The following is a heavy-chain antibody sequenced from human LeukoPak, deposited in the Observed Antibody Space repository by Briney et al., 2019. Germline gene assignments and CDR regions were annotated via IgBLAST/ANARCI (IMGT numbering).Heavy chain of an antibody. CDR3: ARLIAGAIDY. CDR1: GFTFSSYG. Sequence: GGSLRLSCAASGFTFSSYGMHWVRQAPGKGLEWVAFIRYDGSNKYYADSVKGRFTISRDNSKNTLYLQMSSLRAEDTAVYYCARLIAGAIDYWGQGTLVTVSS. D-gene: IGHD1-26*01. CDR2: IRYDGSNK. V-gene: IGHV3-30*02. J-gene: IGHJ4*02.